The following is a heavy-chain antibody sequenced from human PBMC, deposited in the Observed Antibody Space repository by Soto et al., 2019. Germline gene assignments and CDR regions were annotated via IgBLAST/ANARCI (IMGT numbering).Heavy chain of an antibody. J-gene: IGHJ4*02. Sequence: EVQLVESGGGLVQPGGSLRLSCAASGFTFSSYWMSWVRQAPGKGLEWVANIKQDGSEKYYLDSVRGRFTISRDNSKKSLFLQMNSLRAEDTALYYCARETVPLGGQGTLVTVSS. CDR1: GFTFSSYW. V-gene: IGHV3-7*04. CDR3: ARETVPL. CDR2: IKQDGSEK. D-gene: IGHD4-17*01.